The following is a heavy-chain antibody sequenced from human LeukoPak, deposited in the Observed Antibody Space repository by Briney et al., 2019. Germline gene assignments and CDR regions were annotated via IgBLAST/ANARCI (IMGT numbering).Heavy chain of an antibody. V-gene: IGHV3-53*01. CDR1: GFTVSGNS. CDR2: IYSGGNT. CDR3: ARDKGTSYLSSFDY. Sequence: GGSLRLSCTVSGFTVSGNSMSWVRQAPGKGLEWVSFIYSGGNTHYSDSVKGRFTISRDNSKNNLYLQMNSLRAEDTAVYYCARDKGTSYLSSFDYWGQGTLVTVSS. J-gene: IGHJ4*02. D-gene: IGHD6-6*01.